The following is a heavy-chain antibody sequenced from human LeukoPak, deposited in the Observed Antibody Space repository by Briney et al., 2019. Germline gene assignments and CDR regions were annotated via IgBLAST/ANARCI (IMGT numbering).Heavy chain of an antibody. J-gene: IGHJ4*02. CDR2: IYSGGST. CDR1: GFTVSSNY. Sequence: GGSLRLSCAASGFTVSSNYMSWVRQAPGKGLEWVSVIYSGGSTYYADSVKGRFTISRDNSTNTLYVQVNSLGTEDTAAYYCAKGSYYDSSGSFYFDYWGQGTLVTVSS. V-gene: IGHV3-53*01. D-gene: IGHD3-22*01. CDR3: AKGSYYDSSGSFYFDY.